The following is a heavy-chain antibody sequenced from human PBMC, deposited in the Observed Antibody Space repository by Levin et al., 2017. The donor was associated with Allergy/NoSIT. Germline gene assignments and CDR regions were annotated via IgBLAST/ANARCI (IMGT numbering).Heavy chain of an antibody. CDR2: IYSGGST. CDR1: GFTVSSNY. J-gene: IGHJ4*02. V-gene: IGHV3-66*01. D-gene: IGHD6-19*01. CDR3: ARESSDSSGWSRPFDY. Sequence: GGSLRLSCAASGFTVSSNYMSWVRQAPGKGLEWVSVIYSGGSTYYADSVKGRFTISRDNSKNTLYLQMNSLRAEDTAVYYCARESSDSSGWSRPFDYWGQGTLVTVSS.